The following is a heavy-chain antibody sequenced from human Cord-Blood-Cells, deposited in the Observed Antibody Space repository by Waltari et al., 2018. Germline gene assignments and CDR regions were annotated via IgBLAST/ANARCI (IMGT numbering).Heavy chain of an antibody. CDR3: ARAGDYYYYYYGMDV. J-gene: IGHJ6*02. V-gene: IGHV3-30-3*01. D-gene: IGHD7-27*01. CDR2: ISYDGSNK. Sequence: QVQLVESGGGVVQPGRSLRLSCAASGFTFSSYAMHWVRQAPGKGLEWVAVISYDGSNKYYADSVKGRFTISRDNSKNTLYLQMNSLRAEDTAVYYCARAGDYYYYYYGMDVWGQGTTVTVSS. CDR1: GFTFSSYA.